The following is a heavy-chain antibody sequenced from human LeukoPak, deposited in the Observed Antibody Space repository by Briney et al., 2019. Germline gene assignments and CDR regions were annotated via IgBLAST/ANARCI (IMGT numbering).Heavy chain of an antibody. CDR3: ARDIATVTHNWFDP. J-gene: IGHJ5*02. D-gene: IGHD4-17*01. CDR2: ISSSSSYI. Sequence: SGGSLRLSCAASGFTFSSYSMNWVRQAPGKGLEWVSSISSSSSYIYYADSVKGRFTISRDNAKNSLYLQMNSLRAEDTAVYYCARDIATVTHNWFDPWGQGTLFTVSS. V-gene: IGHV3-21*01. CDR1: GFTFSSYS.